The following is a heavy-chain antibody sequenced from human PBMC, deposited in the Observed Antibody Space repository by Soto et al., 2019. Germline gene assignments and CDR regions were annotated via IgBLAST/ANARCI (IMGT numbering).Heavy chain of an antibody. V-gene: IGHV5-51*01. Sequence: LKISCKGSGYSFSSYWTGWVRQKPGKGLEWMGMIYPGDSDVRYSPSFQGQVTISADKSINTVSLQWRSLKASDTGRYFCARQVGDSADYNYGMDFWGQGTTVTVSS. D-gene: IGHD1-26*01. CDR1: GYSFSSYW. J-gene: IGHJ6*02. CDR3: ARQVGDSADYNYGMDF. CDR2: IYPGDSDV.